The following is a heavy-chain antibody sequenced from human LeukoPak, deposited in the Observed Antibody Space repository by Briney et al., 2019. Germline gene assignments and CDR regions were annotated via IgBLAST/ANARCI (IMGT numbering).Heavy chain of an antibody. CDR2: IIPIFGTA. J-gene: IGHJ6*03. V-gene: IGHV1-69*06. CDR1: GGTFSSYA. Sequence: ASVKVSCKASGGTFSSYAISWVRQAPGQGLEWMGRIIPIFGTANYAQKFQGRVTITADKSTSTAYMELSSLRSEDTAVYYCARERGYCSSNSCLYYYYYMDVWGKGTTVTVSS. D-gene: IGHD2-2*01. CDR3: ARERGYCSSNSCLYYYYYMDV.